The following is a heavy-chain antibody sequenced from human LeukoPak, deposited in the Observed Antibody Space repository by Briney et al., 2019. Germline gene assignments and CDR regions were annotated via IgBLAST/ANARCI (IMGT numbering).Heavy chain of an antibody. V-gene: IGHV4-39*01. J-gene: IGHJ4*02. CDR1: GGSIRIAKFY. CDR3: AGQRARFGEWAFDD. D-gene: IGHD3-10*01. Sequence: SETLSLTCTVSGGSIRIAKFYWAWIRQSPGTGLGWLGSINDGGHTYYNPSLQSRVTISVDTSKNRFSLRLSSVTAADTAVYYCAGQRARFGEWAFDDWGQGTLVTVSS. CDR2: INDGGHT.